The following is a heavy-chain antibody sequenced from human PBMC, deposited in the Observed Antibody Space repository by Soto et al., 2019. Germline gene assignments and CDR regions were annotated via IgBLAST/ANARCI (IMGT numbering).Heavy chain of an antibody. D-gene: IGHD3-9*01. CDR2: IWYDGSNK. Sequence: GGSLRLSCAASGFTFSSYGMHWVRQAPGKGLEWVAVIWYDGSNKYYADSVKGRFTISRDNSKNTLYLQMNSLRAEDTAVYYCARDYYDILTGSPGYYGMDVWGQGTTVTVSS. V-gene: IGHV3-33*01. J-gene: IGHJ6*02. CDR1: GFTFSSYG. CDR3: ARDYYDILTGSPGYYGMDV.